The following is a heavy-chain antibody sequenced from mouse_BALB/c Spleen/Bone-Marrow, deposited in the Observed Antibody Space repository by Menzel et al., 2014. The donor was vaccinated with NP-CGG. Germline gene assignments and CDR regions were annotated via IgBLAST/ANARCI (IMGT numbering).Heavy chain of an antibody. Sequence: VQLKESGGGLVQPGGSLRLSCATSGFTFTDYYMSWVRQPPGKALEWLGFIRDKANGYTTEYSASVKGRFTISRDNSQSILYLQMNTLRAEDSATYYCARNYDGAMDYWGRGTSVTVSS. V-gene: IGHV7-3*02. D-gene: IGHD2-12*01. J-gene: IGHJ4*01. CDR2: IRDKANGYTT. CDR1: GFTFTDYY. CDR3: ARNYDGAMDY.